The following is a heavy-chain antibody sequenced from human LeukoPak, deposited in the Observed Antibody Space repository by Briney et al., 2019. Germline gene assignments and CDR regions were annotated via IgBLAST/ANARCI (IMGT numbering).Heavy chain of an antibody. CDR2: IGPTGTDR. Sequence: GGSRRLSCAASGFTFSSCGFNWVRQAPGKGLEWVSSIGPTGTDRYYADSVRGRFTISRDNAKNSMYLQMDSLRDEDTAVYYCATETIGRHYDYWGQGTLLTVSS. D-gene: IGHD1-14*01. J-gene: IGHJ4*02. CDR3: ATETIGRHYDY. V-gene: IGHV3-21*01. CDR1: GFTFSSCG.